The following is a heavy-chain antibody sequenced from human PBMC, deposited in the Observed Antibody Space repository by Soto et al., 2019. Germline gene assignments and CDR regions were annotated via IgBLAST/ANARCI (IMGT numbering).Heavy chain of an antibody. J-gene: IGHJ4*02. D-gene: IGHD3-3*01. V-gene: IGHV2-5*02. CDR3: AHRVLRTVFGLVTTTAIYFDF. Sequence: QITLNESGPTVVRPTETLTLTCRFSGFSLTTSGVGVGWIRQSPGKAPEWLALIYWDDDKRYSASLKSRLTITKDTYKNQVVLTVYDLDPTDTATYYCAHRVLRTVFGLVTTTAIYFDFWGQGTPVAVSS. CDR1: GFSLTTSGVG. CDR2: IYWDDDK.